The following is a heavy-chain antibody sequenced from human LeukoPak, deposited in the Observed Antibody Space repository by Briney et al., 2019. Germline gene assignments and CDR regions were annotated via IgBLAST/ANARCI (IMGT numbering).Heavy chain of an antibody. Sequence: GGSLRLSCAASGFTFSSYWMRWVRQAQGKGLEVEANIKNDGSEEYYVDSVKGRFTISRDNAKNSLFLQMNSLTVEDTAVYYCARAIRGSAVDTGDRWGQGTLVTVSS. CDR3: ARAIRGSAVDTGDR. D-gene: IGHD3-10*01. CDR1: GFTFSSYW. V-gene: IGHV3-7*01. CDR2: IKNDGSEE. J-gene: IGHJ4*02.